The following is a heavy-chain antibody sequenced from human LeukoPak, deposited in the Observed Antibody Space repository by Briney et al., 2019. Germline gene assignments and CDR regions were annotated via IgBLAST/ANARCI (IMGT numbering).Heavy chain of an antibody. V-gene: IGHV4-4*02. J-gene: IGHJ4*02. Sequence: SETLSLTCAVSGGSISSSNWWSWVRQPPGKGLEWIGEIYHSGSTNYNPSLKSRVTISVDTSKNQFSLKLSSVTAADTAVYYCARAPRPAYGSGRNEYYFDYWGQGTLVTVSS. CDR1: GGSISSSNW. D-gene: IGHD3-10*01. CDR3: ARAPRPAYGSGRNEYYFDY. CDR2: IYHSGST.